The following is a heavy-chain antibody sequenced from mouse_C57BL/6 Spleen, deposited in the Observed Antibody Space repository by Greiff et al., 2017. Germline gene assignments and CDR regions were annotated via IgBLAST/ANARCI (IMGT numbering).Heavy chain of an antibody. D-gene: IGHD2-2*01. J-gene: IGHJ4*01. CDR1: GYSFTNYL. CDR2: INPGSGGT. CDR3: ARRGLRRSPAMDY. V-gene: IGHV1-54*01. Sequence: QVQLKQSGAELVRPGTSVKVSCKASGYSFTNYLIEWVKQRPGQGLEWIGVINPGSGGTNYNEKFKGKATLTADKSSSTAYMQLSSLTSEDAAVYDCARRGLRRSPAMDYWGKGTSVTVSS.